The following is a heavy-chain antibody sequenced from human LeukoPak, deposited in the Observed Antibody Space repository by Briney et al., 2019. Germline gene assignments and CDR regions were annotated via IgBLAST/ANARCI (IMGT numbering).Heavy chain of an antibody. Sequence: IPSETLSLTCSVSGVSIANNYWSWIRQPPGKGLEWIGYIYNSVITNYNPSLKSRVTMSIDTSKNQFSLRLNSVTAADTAVYYCARVTFYGSGSMYADYWGQGTLDTVTS. CDR3: ARVTFYGSGSMYADY. CDR2: IYNSVIT. CDR1: GVSIANNY. J-gene: IGHJ4*02. D-gene: IGHD3-10*01. V-gene: IGHV4-59*01.